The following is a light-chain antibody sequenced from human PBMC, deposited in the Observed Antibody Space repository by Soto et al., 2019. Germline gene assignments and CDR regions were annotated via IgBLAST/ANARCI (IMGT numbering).Light chain of an antibody. Sequence: EIVMTQSPATVSVSPGERATLSCRASQSVSSNLAWYQQKPGQAPRLLIYGASTRATGVPVRFSGSGSGTEFTLTISSLQSEDFAVYCCQQYRTWPLTFGGGTKVEIK. CDR3: QQYRTWPLT. CDR2: GAS. CDR1: QSVSSN. J-gene: IGKJ4*01. V-gene: IGKV3-15*01.